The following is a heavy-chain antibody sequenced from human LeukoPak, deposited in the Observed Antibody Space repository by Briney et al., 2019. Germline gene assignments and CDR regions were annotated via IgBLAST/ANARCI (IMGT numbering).Heavy chain of an antibody. V-gene: IGHV3-30*03. CDR2: ISYDGSNK. CDR3: ASTPY. J-gene: IGHJ4*02. Sequence: GGSLRLSCAASGFTFSSYSMNWVRQAPGKGLEWVAVISYDGSNKYYADSVKGRFTISRDNSKNTLYLQMNSLRAEDTAVYYCASTPYWGQGTLVTVSS. CDR1: GFTFSSYS.